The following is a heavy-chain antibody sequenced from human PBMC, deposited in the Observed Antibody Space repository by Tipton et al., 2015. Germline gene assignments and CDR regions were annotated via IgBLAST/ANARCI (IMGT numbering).Heavy chain of an antibody. CDR3: ARAPGQT. V-gene: IGHV3-30*03. Sequence: TLSLTCDVSGVSVTSGSYYWSWIRQSPGKGLEWVAVISYDGSNKYYADSVKGRFTISRDNSKNTLYLQVNSLRAEDTAVYYCARAPGQTWGQGTLVTVSS. CDR2: ISYDGSNK. J-gene: IGHJ5*02. CDR1: GVSVTSGSYY.